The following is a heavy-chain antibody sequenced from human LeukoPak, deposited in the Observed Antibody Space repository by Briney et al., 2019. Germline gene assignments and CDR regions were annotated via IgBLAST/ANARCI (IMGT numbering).Heavy chain of an antibody. CDR2: IRSKAYGGTT. J-gene: IGHJ6*03. CDR1: GFTFGDYA. CDR3: TRDEIAAAGTTVPYYYYYYMDV. Sequence: GALRLSCTASGFTFGDYAMSWVRQAPGKGLEWVGFIRSKAYGGTTEYAASVKGRFTISRDDSKSIAYLQMNSLKTEDTAVYYCTRDEIAAAGTTVPYYYYYYMDVWGKGTTVTISS. V-gene: IGHV3-49*04. D-gene: IGHD6-13*01.